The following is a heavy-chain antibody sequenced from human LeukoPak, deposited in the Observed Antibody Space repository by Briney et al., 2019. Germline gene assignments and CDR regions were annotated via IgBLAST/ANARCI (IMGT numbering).Heavy chain of an antibody. CDR1: EFTFRNYG. J-gene: IGHJ4*02. Sequence: PGGSLRLSCAASEFTFRNYGMSWVRQAPGKGLEWVSSISSSSSYIHYADSVKGRFTISRDNAKNSLYLQMNSLRAEDTAVYYCARAPYGSGSYSGSDYWGQGTLVTVSS. V-gene: IGHV3-21*01. CDR3: ARAPYGSGSYSGSDY. CDR2: ISSSSSYI. D-gene: IGHD3-10*01.